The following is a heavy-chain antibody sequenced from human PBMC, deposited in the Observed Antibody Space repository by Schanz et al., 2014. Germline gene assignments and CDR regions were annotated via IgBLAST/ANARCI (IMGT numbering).Heavy chain of an antibody. CDR3: AMKVVATIGGDYDN. Sequence: EEQLVESGGGLVQPGGSLRLSCAASGFSFSSYAMGWVRQARGKGLEWVSAMNESHSTTYYADAVRGRFTISRDNAENTLVRQMISLRAEDTAEYYCAMKVVATIGGDYDNWGQGTLVIVSS. J-gene: IGHJ4*02. CDR2: MNESHSTT. V-gene: IGHV3-23*04. D-gene: IGHD5-12*01. CDR1: GFSFSSYA.